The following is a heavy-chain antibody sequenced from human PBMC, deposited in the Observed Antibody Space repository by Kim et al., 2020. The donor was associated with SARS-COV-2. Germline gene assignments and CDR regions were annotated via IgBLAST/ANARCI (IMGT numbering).Heavy chain of an antibody. D-gene: IGHD5-12*01. Sequence: NYAQKFPGRVTITADESTSTAYMELSSPRSEDTAVYYCARVSGYDLRFNDYWGQGTLVTVSS. V-gene: IGHV1-69*01. CDR3: ARVSGYDLRFNDY. J-gene: IGHJ4*02.